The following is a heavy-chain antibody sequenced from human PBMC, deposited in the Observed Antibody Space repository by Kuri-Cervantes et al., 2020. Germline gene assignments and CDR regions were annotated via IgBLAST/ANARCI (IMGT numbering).Heavy chain of an antibody. Sequence: ASVKVSCKVSGYTLTELSMHWVRQAPGKGLEWMGGFDPEDGETIYAQKFQGRVTMTEDTSTDTAYMELSSLRSEDTAVYYCAKRNSSSSSTARNYYYYYMDVWGKGTTVTVSS. J-gene: IGHJ6*03. CDR1: GYTLTELS. CDR3: AKRNSSSSSTARNYYYYYMDV. V-gene: IGHV1-24*01. D-gene: IGHD6-13*01. CDR2: FDPEDGET.